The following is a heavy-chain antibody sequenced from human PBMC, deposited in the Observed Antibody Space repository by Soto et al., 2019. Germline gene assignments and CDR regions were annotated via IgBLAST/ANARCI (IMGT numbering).Heavy chain of an antibody. CDR1: GYRFTHYW. CDR2: IYPDDSDT. D-gene: IGHD3-9*01. V-gene: IGHV5-51*01. CDR3: ARGPPLGGNPMFDRLY. Sequence: PGESLKISCEASGYRFTHYWIGWVRQVPEKGLEWMGIIYPDDSDTRYSPSFEGQVTISVDKSITTAYLHWSSLKASDSAMYYCARGPPLGGNPMFDRLYWGLGTLVTVSS. J-gene: IGHJ4*02.